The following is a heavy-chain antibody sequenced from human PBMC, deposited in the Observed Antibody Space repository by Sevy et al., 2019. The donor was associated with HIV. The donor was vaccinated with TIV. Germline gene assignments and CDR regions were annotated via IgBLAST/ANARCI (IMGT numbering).Heavy chain of an antibody. CDR1: GFTFSSYS. J-gene: IGHJ6*02. D-gene: IGHD3-10*01. CDR3: ARPYYYGSGRAPGYYYYYGMDV. Sequence: GGSLRLSCAASGFTFSSYSMNWVRQAPGKGLEWVSSISSSSYIYYADSVKGRFTISRDNAKNSLYLQMNSLRAEDTAVYYCARPYYYGSGRAPGYYYYYGMDVWGQGTTVTVSS. CDR2: ISSSSYI. V-gene: IGHV3-21*01.